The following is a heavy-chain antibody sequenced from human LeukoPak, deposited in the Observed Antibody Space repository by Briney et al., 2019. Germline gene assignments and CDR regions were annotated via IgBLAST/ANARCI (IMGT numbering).Heavy chain of an antibody. J-gene: IGHJ4*02. CDR2: IYTSGST. D-gene: IGHD3-10*01. V-gene: IGHV4-61*02. CDR3: ASIGNMVRGVIHDY. Sequence: PSETLSLTCTVSGGSISSGSYYWSWIRQPAGKGLEWIGRIYTSGSTNYNPSLKSRVTISVDTSKNQFSLKLSSVTAADTAVYYCASIGNMVRGVIHDYWGQGTLVTVSS. CDR1: GGSISSGSYY.